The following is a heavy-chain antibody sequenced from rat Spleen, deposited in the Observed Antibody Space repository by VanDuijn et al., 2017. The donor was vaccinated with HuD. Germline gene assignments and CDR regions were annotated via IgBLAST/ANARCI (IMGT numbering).Heavy chain of an antibody. CDR3: AKNNYRYVMDA. Sequence: EVQLVESGGGLVQPGRSLKLSCAASGFTFSSFAMAWVRQAPKNGLEWVATITSGGSNTYYPDSVKGRFTISRDNAKSTLYLQMDSLRSEDTATYYCAKNNYRYVMDAWGQGASVTVSS. J-gene: IGHJ4*01. V-gene: IGHV5-25*01. CDR1: GFTFSSFA. CDR2: ITSGGSNT. D-gene: IGHD1-10*01.